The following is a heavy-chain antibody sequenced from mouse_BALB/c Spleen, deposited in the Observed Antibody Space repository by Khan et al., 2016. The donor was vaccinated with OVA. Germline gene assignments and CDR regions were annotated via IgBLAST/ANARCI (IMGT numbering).Heavy chain of an antibody. D-gene: IGHD1-1*01. CDR2: IYYTGTV. Sequence: VQLKESGPGLVKPSQTVSLTCTVTGISITSGNYRWSWIRQFPGNKLEWIGNIYYTGTVTYNPSLTSRTTITRDTSTNQFFLEMNSLTAEDTATYYCARDYGSLYWYFDVWGAGTTVTVSS. J-gene: IGHJ1*01. CDR1: GISITSGNYR. CDR3: ARDYGSLYWYFDV. V-gene: IGHV3-5*02.